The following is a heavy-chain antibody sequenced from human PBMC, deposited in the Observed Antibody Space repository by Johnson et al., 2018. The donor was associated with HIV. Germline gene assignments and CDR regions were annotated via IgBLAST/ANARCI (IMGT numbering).Heavy chain of an antibody. D-gene: IGHD3/OR15-3a*01. CDR1: GFAFSSYA. Sequence: QVQLVESGGGVVQPGRSLRLSCAASGFAFSSYAMHWVRQAPGKGLEWVAVISYDGTSKYQADSVKGRFTISRDNSKNTLYLQMNSLRAEDTAVYYCAKGFFELDDAFDIWGQGTMVTVSS. V-gene: IGHV3-30*04. J-gene: IGHJ3*02. CDR3: AKGFFELDDAFDI. CDR2: ISYDGTSK.